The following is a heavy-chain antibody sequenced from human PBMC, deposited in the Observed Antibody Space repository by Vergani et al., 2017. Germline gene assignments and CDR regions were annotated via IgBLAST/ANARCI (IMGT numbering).Heavy chain of an antibody. CDR2: INLNTGSA. Sequence: QVQLTQPGAEVQKPGASVRVSCKTFGDIFTDYYLHWVRQAPGQGLEWVGWINLNTGSATYGQKFRGRVTLAQNTSISTAYMELSRLTSYDTAVYFCARDGSELDSSPFDSWGQGTLVTVSS. V-gene: IGHV1-2*02. CDR1: GDIFTDYY. J-gene: IGHJ5*01. D-gene: IGHD3-22*01. CDR3: ARDGSELDSSPFDS.